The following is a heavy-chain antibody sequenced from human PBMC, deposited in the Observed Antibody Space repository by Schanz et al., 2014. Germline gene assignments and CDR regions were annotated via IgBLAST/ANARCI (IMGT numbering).Heavy chain of an antibody. Sequence: QVQLVQSGAEVRKPGASVKVSCKASGYTFISYGISWVRQAPGQGLEWVGWISGSNGNTNYTQKFQGRVTMTIDPYTSTAYMELRRLRSDDAAVYYCARVQDDILTGSEYYYGMDVWGQGTTVTVSS. CDR1: GYTFISYG. CDR2: ISGSNGNT. D-gene: IGHD3-9*01. J-gene: IGHJ6*02. CDR3: ARVQDDILTGSEYYYGMDV. V-gene: IGHV1-18*01.